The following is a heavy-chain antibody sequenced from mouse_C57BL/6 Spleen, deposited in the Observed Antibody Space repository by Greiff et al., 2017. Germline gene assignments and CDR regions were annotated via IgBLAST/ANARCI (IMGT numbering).Heavy chain of an antibody. D-gene: IGHD2-1*01. J-gene: IGHJ1*03. V-gene: IGHV8-8*01. CDR3: ARKEGDYGNHYWYFDV. Sequence: QVTLKVSGPGILQPSQTLSLTCSFSGFSLSTFGMGVGWIRQPSGKGLEWLAHIWWDDDKYYNPALKRRLTISKDTSKNQVFLKIANVDTAATATYYCARKEGDYGNHYWYFDVWGTGTTVTVSS. CDR2: IWWDDDK. CDR1: GFSLSTFGMG.